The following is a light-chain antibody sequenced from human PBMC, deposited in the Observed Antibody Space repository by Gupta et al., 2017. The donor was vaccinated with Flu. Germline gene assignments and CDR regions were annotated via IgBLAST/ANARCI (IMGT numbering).Light chain of an antibody. CDR2: GAS. J-gene: IGKJ2*01. CDR3: QQYNNWPRT. V-gene: IGKV3-15*01. CDR1: HSVSSN. Sequence: EIVMTRSPATLSVSPGERATLSCRASHSVSSNLAWYQQKPGQAPRLLIYGASTRATGIPARFSGSGSGTEFTLTISSLQSEDFAVYYCQQYNNWPRTLGQGTKVEIK.